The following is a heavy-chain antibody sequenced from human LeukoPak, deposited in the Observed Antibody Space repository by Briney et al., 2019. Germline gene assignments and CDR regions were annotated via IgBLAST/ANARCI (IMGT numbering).Heavy chain of an antibody. CDR2: ISAYNGNT. D-gene: IGHD5-18*01. Sequence: ASVTVSCKASGYTFTSYGISWVRQAPGQGLEWMGWISAYNGNTNYAQKLQGRATMTTDTTTSTAYMELRSLRSDDTAVYYCARGGRGYSYGRLDYWGQGTLVTV. J-gene: IGHJ4*02. CDR3: ARGGRGYSYGRLDY. CDR1: GYTFTSYG. V-gene: IGHV1-18*04.